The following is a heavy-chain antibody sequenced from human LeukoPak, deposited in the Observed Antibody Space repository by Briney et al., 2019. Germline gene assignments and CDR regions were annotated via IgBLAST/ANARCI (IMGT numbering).Heavy chain of an antibody. CDR2: ISSSSSTI. V-gene: IGHV3-48*01. CDR3: ARERDAFDI. CDR1: GFTFSSYS. Sequence: KPGRSLRLSCAASGFTFSSYSMNWVRQAPGKGLEWVSYISSSSSTIYYADSVKGRFTISRDNAKNSLYLQMNSLRAEDTAVYYCARERDAFDIWGQGTMVTVSS. J-gene: IGHJ3*02.